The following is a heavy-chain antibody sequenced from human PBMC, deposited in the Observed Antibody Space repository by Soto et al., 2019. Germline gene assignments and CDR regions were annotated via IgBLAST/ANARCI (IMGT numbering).Heavy chain of an antibody. CDR3: ATRNKVEMATRGAFDI. D-gene: IGHD5-12*01. J-gene: IGHJ3*02. CDR1: GFTFSSFW. Sequence: GGSLRLSCAASGFTFSSFWMSWVRQAPGKGLEWVSAISGSGGSTYYADSVKGRFTISRDNSKNTLYLQMNSLRAEDTAVYYCATRNKVEMATRGAFDIWGQGTMVTVSS. V-gene: IGHV3-23*01. CDR2: ISGSGGST.